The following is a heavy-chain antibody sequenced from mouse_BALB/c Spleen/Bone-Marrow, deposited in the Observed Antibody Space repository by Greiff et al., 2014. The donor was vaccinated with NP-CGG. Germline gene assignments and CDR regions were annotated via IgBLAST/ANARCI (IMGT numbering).Heavy chain of an antibody. V-gene: IGHV3-2*02. CDR1: GYSITSDYA. J-gene: IGHJ2*01. Sequence: EVQLQQSGPGLVKPSQSLSLTCTVTGYSITSDYAWNWIRQFPGNKLEWMAYISYSGSTAHNPSLISRISITRDTSKNQFFLQLNSVTTEDTATYYCARGYRYDEDYFDFWGQGTTLTVSS. D-gene: IGHD2-14*01. CDR2: ISYSGST. CDR3: ARGYRYDEDYFDF.